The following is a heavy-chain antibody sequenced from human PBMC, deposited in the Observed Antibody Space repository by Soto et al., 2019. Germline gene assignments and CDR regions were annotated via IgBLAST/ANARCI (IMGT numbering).Heavy chain of an antibody. CDR1: GFTFSSYD. Sequence: GGSLRLSCAASGFTFSSYDMNWVRQAPGKGLEWVTSISSGSSSIYYADSVKGRFTISRDNAKNSLYLQMNSLRAEDTAVYYCARVFDYGMDVWGQGTTVTVSS. CDR2: ISSGSSSI. CDR3: ARVFDYGMDV. J-gene: IGHJ6*02. V-gene: IGHV3-21*01. D-gene: IGHD3-3*01.